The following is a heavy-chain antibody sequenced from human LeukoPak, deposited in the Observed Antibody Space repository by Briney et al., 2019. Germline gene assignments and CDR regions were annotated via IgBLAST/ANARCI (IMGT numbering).Heavy chain of an antibody. CDR1: GFTFSSYF. CDR3: ALSYDYDHPHALDI. J-gene: IGHJ3*02. D-gene: IGHD3-22*01. V-gene: IGHV3-74*01. Sequence: GGSLRLSCAASGFTFSSYFIHWVRQGPGKGLVWVSRIGSDGSSPSSADSVKGRFTISRDKAKNTVLLQMYSLRAEDTAIYYCALSYDYDHPHALDIWGQGTMVTVSS. CDR2: IGSDGSSP.